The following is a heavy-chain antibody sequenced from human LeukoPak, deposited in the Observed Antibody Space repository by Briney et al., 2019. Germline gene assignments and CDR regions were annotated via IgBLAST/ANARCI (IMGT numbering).Heavy chain of an antibody. J-gene: IGHJ5*02. CDR1: GYTFNGYY. CDR3: ARPAYYDILTDDPSNNWFDP. V-gene: IGHV1-2*02. Sequence: ASVKVSCKTSGYTFNGYYMHWVRQAPGQGLEWMGLINPNSGDTNYAQKFQGRVTMTSDTSISTAYMELRRLRSDDTAVYYCARPAYYDILTDDPSNNWFDPWGQGTLVTVSS. CDR2: INPNSGDT. D-gene: IGHD3-9*01.